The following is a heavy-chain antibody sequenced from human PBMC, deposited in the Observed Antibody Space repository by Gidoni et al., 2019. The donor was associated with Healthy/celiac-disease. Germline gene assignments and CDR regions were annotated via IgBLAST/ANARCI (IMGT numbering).Heavy chain of an antibody. J-gene: IGHJ4*02. CDR3: AHTLNYGDQALDY. V-gene: IGHV2-5*02. D-gene: IGHD4-17*01. CDR1: GFSISTSGVG. CDR2: IYWDDNK. Sequence: QITLKESGPTLVKPTQNLTLTGTFSGFSISTSGVGVGWIRQPPGKALEWLALIYWDDNKRYSPSLKRRLTIAKATSKIQVVLTMPNMDPVDTATYSCAHTLNYGDQALDYWGQGTLVTVSS.